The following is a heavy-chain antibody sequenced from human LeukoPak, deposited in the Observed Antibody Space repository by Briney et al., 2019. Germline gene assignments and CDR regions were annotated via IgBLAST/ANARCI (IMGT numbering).Heavy chain of an antibody. CDR1: GDSISRSTYY. V-gene: IGHV4-39*02. J-gene: IGHJ4*02. CDR2: LFGRSP. Sequence: PSETLSLTCAVSGDSISRSTYYWAWIRQPPREGAGVDWECLFGRSPYFNPSLESRATISVDTSKNHFSLKMSSVTAADTAVYYCARSSGTGTFSYWGQGTLVTVSS. D-gene: IGHD6-25*01. CDR3: ARSSGTGTFSY.